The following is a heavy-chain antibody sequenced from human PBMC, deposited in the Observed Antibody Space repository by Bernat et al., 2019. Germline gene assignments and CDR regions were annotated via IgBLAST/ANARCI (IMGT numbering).Heavy chain of an antibody. CDR3: AREANWGYLLDY. Sequence: QVQLQESGPGLVKPSQTLSLTCTVSGGSISSGGYYWSWIRQHPGKGLEWIGYIYYSGSTYYNPSLKSRVTISVDTSKNQFSLKQSSVTAADTAVYYCAREANWGYLLDYWGQGTLVTVSS. CDR2: IYYSGST. J-gene: IGHJ4*02. D-gene: IGHD7-27*01. CDR1: GGSISSGGYY. V-gene: IGHV4-31*03.